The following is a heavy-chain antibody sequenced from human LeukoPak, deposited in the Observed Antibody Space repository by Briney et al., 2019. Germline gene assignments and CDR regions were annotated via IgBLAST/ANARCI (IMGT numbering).Heavy chain of an antibody. V-gene: IGHV4-39*01. D-gene: IGHD6-13*01. CDR3: ARAEISARIAAAGTLPYYFDY. Sequence: SETLSLTCTVSGGSISSSSYYWGWIRQPPGKGLEWIGSIYYSGSTYYNPSLKSRVTISVDTSKNQFSLKLSSVTAADTAVYYCARAEISARIAAAGTLPYYFDYWGQGTLVTVSS. CDR2: IYYSGST. J-gene: IGHJ4*02. CDR1: GGSISSSSYY.